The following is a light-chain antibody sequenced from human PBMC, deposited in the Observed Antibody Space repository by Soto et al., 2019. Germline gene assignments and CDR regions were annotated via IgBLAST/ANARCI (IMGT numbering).Light chain of an antibody. CDR3: QQYDNWLTGT. V-gene: IGKV3-15*01. Sequence: ELVLTQSPATLSLSPGERATLSCRASQFLSSYLAWYQQIPGQPPRLLIYDASTRATGIPARFSGGGSGTEFTLTISSLQSEDFAVYYCQQYDNWLTGTFGQGTKVDI. J-gene: IGKJ1*01. CDR2: DAS. CDR1: QFLSSY.